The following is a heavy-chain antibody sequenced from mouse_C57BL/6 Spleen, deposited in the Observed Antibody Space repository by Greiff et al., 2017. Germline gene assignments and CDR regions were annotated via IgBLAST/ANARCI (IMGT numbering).Heavy chain of an antibody. D-gene: IGHD1-1*01. CDR2: ISSGSSTI. CDR1: GFTLSDYG. J-gene: IGHJ1*03. V-gene: IGHV5-17*01. CDR3: ARGYYGSVGGAYWYFDV. Sequence: EVKLVESGGGLVKPGGSLKLSCAASGFTLSDYGMHWVRQAPEKGLEWVAYISSGSSTIYYADTVKGRFTISRDNAKNALFLQMTSLRSEDTAMYYCARGYYGSVGGAYWYFDVWGTGTTVTVSS.